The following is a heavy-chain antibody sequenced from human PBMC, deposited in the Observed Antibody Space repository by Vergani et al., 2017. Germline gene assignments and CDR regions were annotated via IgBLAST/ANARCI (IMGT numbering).Heavy chain of an antibody. Sequence: VQLVESGGGLVKPGGSLRLSCAASGFPFSTYAMTWVRQAPGKGLEWVSTISSDGGSTYYADSVKGRFTISRDNSKNTLSLQMNSLTAEDTAIYYCAGPQGTSAYYYGGFDYWGQGILVTVSS. D-gene: IGHD3-22*01. CDR2: ISSDGGST. J-gene: IGHJ4*02. CDR1: GFPFSTYA. CDR3: AGPQGTSAYYYGGFDY. V-gene: IGHV3-23*04.